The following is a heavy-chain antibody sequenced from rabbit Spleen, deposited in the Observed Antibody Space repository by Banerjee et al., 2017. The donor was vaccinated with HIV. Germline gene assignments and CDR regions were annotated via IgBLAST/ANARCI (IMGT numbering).Heavy chain of an antibody. D-gene: IGHD6-1*01. Sequence: QEQLGGSGGGLVPPGGTLALTCKASGFTISGTYWMYWVRQAPGKGLEWIACINTATGKDVYANWVNGRFTISRTSSTTVTLRMTSLTAADTATYFCARSDVAYGFSAYYFNLWGPGTLVTVS. CDR1: GFTISGTYW. CDR3: ARSDVAYGFSAYYFNL. V-gene: IGHV1S45*01. J-gene: IGHJ4*01. CDR2: INTATGKD.